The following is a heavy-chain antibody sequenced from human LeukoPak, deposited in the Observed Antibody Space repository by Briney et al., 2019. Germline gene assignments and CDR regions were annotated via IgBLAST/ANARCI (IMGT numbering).Heavy chain of an antibody. CDR1: GYSFLTYW. CDR2: IYPGDSDT. J-gene: IGHJ4*02. Sequence: GESLKISCKGSGYSFLTYWIGWMRQMPGQGLEWMGIIYPGDSDTRYSPSFQGQVTISADKSISTAFLQWSSLKASDTALYYCARMGYCSTSRCSGLDYWGQGTLVTVSS. D-gene: IGHD2-2*01. V-gene: IGHV5-51*01. CDR3: ARMGYCSTSRCSGLDY.